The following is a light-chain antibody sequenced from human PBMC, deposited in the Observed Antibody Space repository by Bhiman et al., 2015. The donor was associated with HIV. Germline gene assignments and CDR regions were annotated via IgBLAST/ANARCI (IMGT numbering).Light chain of an antibody. CDR1: SSNIGSNT. V-gene: IGLV1-44*01. CDR3: AAWDDSLNGVI. Sequence: QSVLTQPPSASGTPGQRVTISCSGSSSNIGSNTVNWYQQLPGTAPKLLIYRNNQRPSGVPDRFSGSKSGTSASLAISGLPAEDEADYYCAAWDDSLNGVIFGGGTKLTVL. CDR2: RNN. J-gene: IGLJ2*01.